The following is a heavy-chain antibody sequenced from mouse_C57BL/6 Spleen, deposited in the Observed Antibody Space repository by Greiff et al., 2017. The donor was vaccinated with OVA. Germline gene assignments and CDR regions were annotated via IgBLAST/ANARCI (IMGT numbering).Heavy chain of an antibody. Sequence: QVQLQQSGPGLVQPSQSLSITCTVSGFSLTSYGVHWVRQSPGKGLEWLGVIWSGGSTDYNAAFISRLSISKDNSKSQVFFKMNSLQADDTAIYYCARPVYYDYDGGYYYAMDYWGQGTSVTVSS. J-gene: IGHJ4*01. CDR2: IWSGGST. CDR3: ARPVYYDYDGGYYYAMDY. D-gene: IGHD2-4*01. V-gene: IGHV2-2*01. CDR1: GFSLTSYG.